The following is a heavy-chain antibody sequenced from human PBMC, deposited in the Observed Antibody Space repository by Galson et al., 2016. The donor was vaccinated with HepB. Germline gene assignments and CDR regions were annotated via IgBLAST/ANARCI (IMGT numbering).Heavy chain of an antibody. Sequence: TLSLTCTVSGASINSDFWSWIRQPPGKGLEWIGYISYSGSTNYNPSLESRVTIFVDTSKNQFSLQLRSVTAADTAVYYCARDRGPLGAHDYWGQGTLVTVSS. J-gene: IGHJ4*02. CDR1: GASINSDF. D-gene: IGHD1-26*01. V-gene: IGHV4-59*12. CDR3: ARDRGPLGAHDY. CDR2: ISYSGST.